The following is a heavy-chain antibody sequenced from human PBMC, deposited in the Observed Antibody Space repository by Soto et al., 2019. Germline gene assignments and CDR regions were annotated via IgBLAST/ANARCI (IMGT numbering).Heavy chain of an antibody. D-gene: IGHD4-4*01. J-gene: IGHJ6*02. CDR2: IIPIFGTA. CDR1: GGTFSSYA. CDR3: AEGDYSNSGAYYYYYGMDV. Sequence: SVKVSCKASGGTFSSYAISWVRQAPGQGLEWMGGIIPIFGTANYAQKFQGRVTITRDMSTSTAYMELSSLRSEDTAVYYCAEGDYSNSGAYYYYYGMDVWGQGTTVTVSS. V-gene: IGHV1-69*05.